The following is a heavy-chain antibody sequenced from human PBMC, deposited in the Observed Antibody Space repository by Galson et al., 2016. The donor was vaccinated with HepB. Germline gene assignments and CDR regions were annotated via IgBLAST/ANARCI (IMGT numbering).Heavy chain of an antibody. V-gene: IGHV1-18*04. CDR1: GYTFTSYG. Sequence: SVKVSCKASGYTFTSYGITWVRQAPGQGLEWMGWISVDTGHTGYGQKVQGRVTLTTDTSTSTAYMELTSLRPDDTAMYYCVRYGSSHFMALWGQGTLITVSS. CDR2: ISVDTGHT. J-gene: IGHJ4*02. CDR3: VRYGSSHFMAL. D-gene: IGHD3-10*01.